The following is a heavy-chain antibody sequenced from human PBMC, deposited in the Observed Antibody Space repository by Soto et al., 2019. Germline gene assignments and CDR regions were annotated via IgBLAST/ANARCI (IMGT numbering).Heavy chain of an antibody. Sequence: QVQLVQSGAEVKKPGASVKVSCRASGYTFTSYVISWVRQAPGQGLEWMGWISAYNGNTNYAQKLQGRVTMTTDTSTSTGYMELRSRRSDDTAVYYCARNSAHCSSTSCYVDYYYGMAVWGQGTTVTVSS. CDR1: GYTFTSYV. CDR2: ISAYNGNT. D-gene: IGHD2-2*01. V-gene: IGHV1-18*01. CDR3: ARNSAHCSSTSCYVDYYYGMAV. J-gene: IGHJ6*02.